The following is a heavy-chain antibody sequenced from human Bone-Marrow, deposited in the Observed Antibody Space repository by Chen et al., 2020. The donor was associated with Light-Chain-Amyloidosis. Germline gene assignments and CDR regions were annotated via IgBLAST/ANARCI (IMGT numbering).Heavy chain of an antibody. CDR3: ARDRGLGVGLWYFDL. V-gene: IGHV4-38-2*02. D-gene: IGHD3-10*01. J-gene: IGHJ2*01. CDR1: GYSIXXXXC. Sequence: TCTVSGYSIXXXXCWGWIRQPPGKGLEWIGSIYHSGGTYYNPSLKRRVTISXXXXXXXXXXXXXXXXXXXXXXYYCARDRGLGVGLWYFDLWGRGTLV. CDR2: IYHSGGT.